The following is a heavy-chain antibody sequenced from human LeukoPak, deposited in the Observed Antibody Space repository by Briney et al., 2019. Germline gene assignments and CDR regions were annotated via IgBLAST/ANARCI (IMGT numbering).Heavy chain of an antibody. Sequence: ASVKVSCKASGYTFTSYGISWVRQAPGQGLEWMGWISAYNGNTNYAQKFQGRVTITADESTSTAYMELSSLRSEDTAVYYCARRLAAAGRSPYAFDIWGQGTMVTVSS. CDR1: GYTFTSYG. CDR2: ISAYNGNT. J-gene: IGHJ3*02. V-gene: IGHV1-18*01. D-gene: IGHD6-13*01. CDR3: ARRLAAAGRSPYAFDI.